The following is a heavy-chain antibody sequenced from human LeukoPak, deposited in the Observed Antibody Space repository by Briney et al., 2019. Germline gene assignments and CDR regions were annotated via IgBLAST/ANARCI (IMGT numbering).Heavy chain of an antibody. J-gene: IGHJ6*03. CDR1: GGSFRGYY. V-gene: IGHV4-34*01. D-gene: IGHD2-8*01. CDR2: NNHSERT. Sequence: SDTLSLTCAVYGGSFRGYYWSWLRHPPGKGVEWIGENNHSERTNYNPSLKSRVTISVDTSKNQFSLKLSSVTAADTAVYYCARGPLVLMVYATYYYYYYYMDVWGKGTTVTVSS. CDR3: ARGPLVLMVYATYYYYYYYMDV.